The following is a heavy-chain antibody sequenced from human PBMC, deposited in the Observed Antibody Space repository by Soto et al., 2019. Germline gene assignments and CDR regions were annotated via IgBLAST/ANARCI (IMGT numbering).Heavy chain of an antibody. Sequence: SCAASGFTFSSYWMSWVRQAPGKGLEWVANIKQDGSEKYYVDSVKGRFTISRDNAKNSLYLQMNSLRAEDTAVYYCARDKGPAVPAATPFYYYYGMDVWGQGTTVTVSS. CDR3: ARDKGPAVPAATPFYYYYGMDV. V-gene: IGHV3-7*01. CDR2: IKQDGSEK. D-gene: IGHD2-2*01. CDR1: GFTFSSYW. J-gene: IGHJ6*02.